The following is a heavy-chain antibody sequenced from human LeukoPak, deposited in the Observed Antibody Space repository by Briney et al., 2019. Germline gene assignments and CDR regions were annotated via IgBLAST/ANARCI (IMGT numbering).Heavy chain of an antibody. J-gene: IGHJ4*02. D-gene: IGHD6-19*01. V-gene: IGHV3-7*01. CDR3: ARDGTRHINIAVPGGDY. CDR2: IKQDGSEK. Sequence: GGSLRLSCAASGFTLSSYWMSWVRQAPGKGLEWVANIKQDGSEKYYVDSVKGRFTISRDNAKNSLYLQMNNLRAEDTATYYCARDGTRHINIAVPGGDYWGQGTLVTVSS. CDR1: GFTLSSYW.